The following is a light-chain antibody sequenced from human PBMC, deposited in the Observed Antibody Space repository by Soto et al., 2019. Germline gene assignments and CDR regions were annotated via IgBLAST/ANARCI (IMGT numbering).Light chain of an antibody. CDR2: KAS. Sequence: DIQMTQCPSTLSASVGDRVTITWRASQSIDSWLAWYQHKPGKAPKLLIFKASTLETGVPSRFSGSGSETECTLTISSPQPDDPATYYFQPYKSHSRAFGQGTKVDIK. J-gene: IGKJ1*01. CDR1: QSIDSW. CDR3: QPYKSHSRA. V-gene: IGKV1-5*03.